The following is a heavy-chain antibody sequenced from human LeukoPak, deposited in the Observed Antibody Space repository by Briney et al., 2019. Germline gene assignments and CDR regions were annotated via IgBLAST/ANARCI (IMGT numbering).Heavy chain of an antibody. CDR1: GGSISSSNW. D-gene: IGHD3-22*01. V-gene: IGHV4-4*02. CDR2: IFQTGST. CDR3: ARDAPEYDSSGYYLRGIMDV. J-gene: IGHJ6*03. Sequence: SETLSLTCAVSGGSISSSNWWSWVRQPPGKGLEWIGEIFQTGSTNYNPSLKSRVTISLDKSKNQFSLELNSVTAADTAVYYCARDAPEYDSSGYYLRGIMDVWGKGATVTVSS.